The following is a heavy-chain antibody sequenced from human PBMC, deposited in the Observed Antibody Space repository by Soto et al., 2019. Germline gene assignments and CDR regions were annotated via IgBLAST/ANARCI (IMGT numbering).Heavy chain of an antibody. Sequence: QVQLQQWGAGLLKPSETLSLTCAVYGGSFSGYYWSWIRQPPGKGLEWIGEINHSGSTNYNPSLKSPVTISVDTSKNQFSLKLSSVTAADTAVYYRARGPYPGIAAAANWFDPWGQGTLVTVSS. D-gene: IGHD6-13*01. CDR1: GGSFSGYY. CDR3: ARGPYPGIAAAANWFDP. J-gene: IGHJ5*02. CDR2: INHSGST. V-gene: IGHV4-34*01.